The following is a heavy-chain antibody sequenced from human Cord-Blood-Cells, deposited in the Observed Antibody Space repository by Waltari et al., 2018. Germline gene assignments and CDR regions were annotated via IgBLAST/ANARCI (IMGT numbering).Heavy chain of an antibody. CDR1: GGSFSGYY. J-gene: IGHJ6*02. Sequence: QVQLQQWGAGLLKPSETLSLTCAVYGGSFSGYYWSWIRQPPGKGLEWIGEINHRGSTNYNPSLKSRVTISVDTSKNQFSLKLSSVTAADTAVYYCARVLYYGSGSYYYYYYYYGMDVWGQGTTVTVSS. D-gene: IGHD3-10*01. CDR3: ARVLYYGSGSYYYYYYYYGMDV. CDR2: INHRGST. V-gene: IGHV4-34*01.